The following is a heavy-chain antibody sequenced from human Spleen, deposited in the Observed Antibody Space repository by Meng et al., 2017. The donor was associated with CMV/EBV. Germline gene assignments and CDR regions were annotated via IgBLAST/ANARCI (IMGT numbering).Heavy chain of an antibody. CDR2: ISSSSSTI. V-gene: IGHV3-48*04. J-gene: IGHJ6*02. CDR1: GFTFSSYS. D-gene: IGHD3-3*01. Sequence: GESLKISCAASGFTFSSYSMNWVRQAPGKGLEWVSYISSSSSTIYYADSVKGRFTISRDNAKNSLYLQMNSLRAEDTAVYYCARDGVRFLEWLLALDYYYYGMDVWGQGTTVTVSS. CDR3: ARDGVRFLEWLLALDYYYYGMDV.